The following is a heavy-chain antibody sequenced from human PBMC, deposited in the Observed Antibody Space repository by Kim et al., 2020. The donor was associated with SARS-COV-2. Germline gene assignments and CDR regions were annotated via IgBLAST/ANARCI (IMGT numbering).Heavy chain of an antibody. Sequence: ASVKVSCKASGYTFTSYGISWVRQAPGQGLEWMGWISAYNGNTNYAQKLQGRVTMTTDTSTSTAYMELRSLRSDDTAVYYCARERGWYSSSSGPPDYWGQGTLVTVSS. D-gene: IGHD6-6*01. CDR3: ARERGWYSSSSGPPDY. CDR2: ISAYNGNT. CDR1: GYTFTSYG. V-gene: IGHV1-18*01. J-gene: IGHJ4*02.